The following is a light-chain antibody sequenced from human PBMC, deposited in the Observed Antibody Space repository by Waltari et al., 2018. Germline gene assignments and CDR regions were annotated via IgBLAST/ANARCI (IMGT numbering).Light chain of an antibody. CDR2: DAS. V-gene: IGKV3-20*01. J-gene: IGKJ1*01. Sequence: EIVLTQSQGTLSLSPGESATLPCRATQSVGRSLAWYQQKPGQAPRLLIYDASKRATGIPERFSGGGSGTDFSLTISRLEPEDFAVYYCQMYVRLPVTFGQGTKVEIK. CDR3: QMYVRLPVT. CDR1: QSVGRS.